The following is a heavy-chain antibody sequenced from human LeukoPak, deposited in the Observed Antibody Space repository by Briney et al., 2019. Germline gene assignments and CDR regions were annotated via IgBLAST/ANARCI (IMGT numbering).Heavy chain of an antibody. D-gene: IGHD3-9*01. J-gene: IGHJ4*02. CDR2: INHSVST. Sequence: SETLSLTSAVDAVCFSGYCWSWIPQPPGNGPEWIGVINHSVSTNYNPSLKSRVTISVDTSKNQFSLKLSSVTAADTAVYYCARTDILTGEYYFDYWGQGTLVTVSS. CDR3: ARTDILTGEYYFDY. CDR1: AVCFSGYC. V-gene: IGHV4-34*01.